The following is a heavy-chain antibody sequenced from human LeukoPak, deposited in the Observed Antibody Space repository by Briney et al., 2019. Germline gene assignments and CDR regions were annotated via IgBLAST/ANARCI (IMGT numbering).Heavy chain of an antibody. D-gene: IGHD6-13*01. V-gene: IGHV6-1*01. J-gene: IGHJ6*02. CDR2: TYYRSKWYN. CDR1: GDSVSSNSAA. CDR3: ARAKFGPAAGTPYYYYGMDV. Sequence: SQTLSLTCAISGDSVSSNSAAWNWIRQSPSRGLEWLGRTYYRSKWYNDYAVSVKSRITINPDTSKNQFSLQLNSVTPEDTAVYYCARAKFGPAAGTPYYYYGMDVWGQGTTVTVSS.